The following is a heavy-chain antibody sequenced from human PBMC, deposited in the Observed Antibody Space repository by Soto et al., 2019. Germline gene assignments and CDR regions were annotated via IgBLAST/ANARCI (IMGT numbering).Heavy chain of an antibody. Sequence: QVQLQQWGAGPLRPLETLSLTCGVSGGSFSGYYWAGIRQSPGKGLEWIGEIKDRGSINYNPSLKSRVSISVDTSKNHYSLNLRSVTAADTAVYYCARESHDILTGPPWVWYFDLWGRGTLVTVSS. CDR1: GGSFSGYY. V-gene: IGHV4-34*01. D-gene: IGHD3-9*01. J-gene: IGHJ2*01. CDR2: IKDRGSI. CDR3: ARESHDILTGPPWVWYFDL.